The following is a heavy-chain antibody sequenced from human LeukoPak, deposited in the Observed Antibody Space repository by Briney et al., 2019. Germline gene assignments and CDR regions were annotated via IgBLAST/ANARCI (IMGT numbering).Heavy chain of an antibody. CDR1: GFTFSSYG. J-gene: IGHJ4*02. CDR2: ISYDGSNK. D-gene: IGHD1-26*01. Sequence: GGSLRLSCAASGFTFSSYGMHWVRQAPGKGLEWVAVISYDGSNKYYADSVKGRFTISRDNSKNTLYLQMNSLRSEDTAAYYCAKDHHSGYVDYWGQGTLVTVSS. V-gene: IGHV3-30*18. CDR3: AKDHHSGYVDY.